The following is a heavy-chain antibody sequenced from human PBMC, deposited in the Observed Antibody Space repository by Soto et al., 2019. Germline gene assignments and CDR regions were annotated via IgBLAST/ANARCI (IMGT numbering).Heavy chain of an antibody. Sequence: QVQLVPSGAEVKKPGSSVKVSCKASVGTFSSYAISWVRQAPGQGLEWMGGIIPIFGTANYAQKFQGRVTITADESTSTAYMELSSLRSEDTAVYYCASSVAKYYYYGMDVWGQGTTVTVSS. J-gene: IGHJ6*02. CDR1: VGTFSSYA. V-gene: IGHV1-69*12. CDR3: ASSVAKYYYYGMDV. CDR2: IIPIFGTA. D-gene: IGHD5-12*01.